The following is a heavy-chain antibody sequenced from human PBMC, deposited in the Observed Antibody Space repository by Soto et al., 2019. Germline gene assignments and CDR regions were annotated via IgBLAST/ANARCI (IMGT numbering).Heavy chain of an antibody. CDR2: ISAYHGNT. D-gene: IGHD2-2*01. Sequence: QVQLVQSGAEVKKPGASVKVSCKASGYTFTSYGISWVRQAPGQGLERMGWISAYHGNTNYAQKLQGRVNMTTDTTTSTANIELRSLGSDDTAMYYCARDALVLVPAAHDAFDIWGQGTMVTVSS. CDR3: ARDALVLVPAAHDAFDI. V-gene: IGHV1-18*01. CDR1: GYTFTSYG. J-gene: IGHJ3*02.